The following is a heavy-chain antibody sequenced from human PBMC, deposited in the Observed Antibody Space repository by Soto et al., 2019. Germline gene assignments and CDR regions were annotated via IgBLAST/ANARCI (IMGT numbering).Heavy chain of an antibody. CDR3: ARFGSSGWYDAFDI. CDR2: IIPIFGTA. CDR1: GGTFSSYA. Sequence: SVKVSCKASGGTFSSYAISWVRQAPGQGLEWMGGIIPIFGTANYAQKFQGRVTITADESTSTAYMELSSLRSEDTAVYYCARFGSSGWYDAFDIWGQGTMGTVSS. J-gene: IGHJ3*02. V-gene: IGHV1-69*13. D-gene: IGHD6-19*01.